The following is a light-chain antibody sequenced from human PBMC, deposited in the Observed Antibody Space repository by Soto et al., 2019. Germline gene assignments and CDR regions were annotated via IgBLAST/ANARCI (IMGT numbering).Light chain of an antibody. CDR3: LSFDSSLSVV. V-gene: IGLV1-40*01. CDR1: SSNIGAGYG. J-gene: IGLJ2*01. CDR2: GNT. Sequence: QSVLTQPPSVSGAPGQRVTISCTGSSSNIGAGYGVHWYQQLPGRAPKLLIYGNTNPPSGVPDRFSGSKSGTSASLAITGLQAEDEADYYCLSFDSSLSVVFGGGTKLTVL.